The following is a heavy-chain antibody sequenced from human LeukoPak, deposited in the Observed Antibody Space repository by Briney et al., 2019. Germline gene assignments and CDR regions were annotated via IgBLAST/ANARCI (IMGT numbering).Heavy chain of an antibody. D-gene: IGHD2-15*01. CDR3: ARDSSARPRGAFDI. Sequence: ASVKVSCKASGYTFTSYGISWVRQAPGQGLEWMGWISAYYGNTNYAQKLQGRVTMTTDTSTSTAYMELRSLRSDDTAVYYCARDSSARPRGAFDIWGQGTMVTVSS. V-gene: IGHV1-18*01. CDR2: ISAYYGNT. J-gene: IGHJ3*02. CDR1: GYTFTSYG.